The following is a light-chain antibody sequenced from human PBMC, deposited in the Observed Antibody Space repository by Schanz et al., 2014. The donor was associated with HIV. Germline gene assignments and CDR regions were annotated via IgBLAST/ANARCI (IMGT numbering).Light chain of an antibody. Sequence: EPVLTQSPATLSAYPGERVTLSCRTAQIISTSLAWYQQRPGQPPRLLLYGASSRATGIPDRFSGSGSGTYFTLTISGLEPEDFATYYCQQSYDYPRTFGQGTKV. J-gene: IGKJ1*01. CDR1: QIISTS. CDR3: QQSYDYPRT. V-gene: IGKV3-20*01. CDR2: GAS.